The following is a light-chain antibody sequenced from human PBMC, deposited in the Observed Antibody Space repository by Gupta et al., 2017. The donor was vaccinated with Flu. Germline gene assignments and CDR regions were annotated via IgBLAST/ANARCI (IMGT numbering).Light chain of an antibody. CDR2: LGS. Sequence: DIVMTQSPLSLPVTPGEPASISCRSSQSLLHSNGYNYLDWYLQKPGQSPQLLIYLGSNRAPGVTDRFSGSGADTDFTLKSSRGEAEDVGGYYGMQGLPTHTFGGGTKVEIK. J-gene: IGKJ4*01. CDR3: MQGLPTHT. V-gene: IGKV2-28*01. CDR1: QSLLHSNGYNY.